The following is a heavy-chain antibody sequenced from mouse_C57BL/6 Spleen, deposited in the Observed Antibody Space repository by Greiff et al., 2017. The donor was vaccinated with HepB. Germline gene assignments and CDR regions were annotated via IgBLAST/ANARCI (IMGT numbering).Heavy chain of an antibody. D-gene: IGHD1-2*01. CDR3: ARNGPLDY. CDR1: GFTFSDYG. J-gene: IGHJ2*01. Sequence: EVKLMESGGGLVKPGGSLKLSCAASGFTFSDYGMHWVRQAPEKGLEWVAYISSGSSTIYYADTVKGRFTISRDIAKNTLFLQMTSLRSEDTAMYYCARNGPLDYWGQGTTLTVSS. V-gene: IGHV5-17*01. CDR2: ISSGSSTI.